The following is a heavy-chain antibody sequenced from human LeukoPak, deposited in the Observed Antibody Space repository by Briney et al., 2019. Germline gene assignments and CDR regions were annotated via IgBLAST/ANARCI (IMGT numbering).Heavy chain of an antibody. Sequence: ASVKVSCKASGYTFSSYDINWVRQATGQGLEWMGWMNPNSGNTGYAQKFQGRITMTRNTSISTAYMELSSLISEDTAVYYCGRVTTGTVDHWGQGTLVTVSS. V-gene: IGHV1-8*01. D-gene: IGHD1-1*01. CDR1: GYTFSSYD. CDR3: GRVTTGTVDH. CDR2: MNPNSGNT. J-gene: IGHJ4*02.